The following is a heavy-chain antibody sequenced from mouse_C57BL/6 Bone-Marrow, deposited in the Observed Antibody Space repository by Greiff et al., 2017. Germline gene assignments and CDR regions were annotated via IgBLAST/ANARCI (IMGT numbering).Heavy chain of an antibody. CDR3: ASTTVVHYDAMDY. V-gene: IGHV1-69*01. CDR1: GYTFTSYW. D-gene: IGHD1-1*01. Sequence: QVQLQQPGAELVMPGASVKLSCKASGYTFTSYWMHWVKQRPGHGLAWIGEIDPSASYTNYNQKFKGKSTLTVDKSSSTAYMQLSSLTSEDAEVYDSASTTVVHYDAMDYWGQGTSVTVSA. CDR2: IDPSASYT. J-gene: IGHJ4*01.